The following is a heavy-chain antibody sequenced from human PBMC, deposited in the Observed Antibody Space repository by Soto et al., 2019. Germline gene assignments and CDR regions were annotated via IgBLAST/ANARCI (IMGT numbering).Heavy chain of an antibody. CDR2: IIPIFGTA. D-gene: IGHD3-22*01. V-gene: IGHV1-69*06. CDR1: GGTFSSYA. J-gene: IGHJ6*02. CDR3: ALARYYDTGHGMDV. Sequence: SVKVSCKASGGTFSSYAISWVRQAPGQGLEWMGGIIPIFGTANYAQKFQGRVTITADKSTNTAYMELSSLRSEDTAVYYCALARYYDTGHGMDVWGQGTTVTVSS.